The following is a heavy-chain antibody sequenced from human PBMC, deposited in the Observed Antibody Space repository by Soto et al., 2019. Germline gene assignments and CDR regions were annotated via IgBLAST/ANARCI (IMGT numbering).Heavy chain of an antibody. Sequence: ETLSLTCTVSGGSISSYYWSWIRQPPGKGLEWIGYIYYSGSTNYNPSLKSRVTISVDTSKNQFSLKLSSVTAADTAVYYCARIVVGLAVAVRGPYYYYGMDVWGQGTTVTVSS. CDR3: ARIVVGLAVAVRGPYYYYGMDV. CDR1: GGSISSYY. J-gene: IGHJ6*02. CDR2: IYYSGST. D-gene: IGHD6-19*01. V-gene: IGHV4-59*12.